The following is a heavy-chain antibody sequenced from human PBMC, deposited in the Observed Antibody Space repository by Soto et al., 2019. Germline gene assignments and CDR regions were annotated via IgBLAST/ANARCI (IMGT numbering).Heavy chain of an antibody. CDR1: GGSFSGYY. D-gene: IGHD5-12*01. Sequence: PSETLSLTCAVYGGSFSGYYWSWIRQPPEKGLEWIGEINHSGSTNYNPSLRSRVTISVDTSKNQFSLKLTSVTAADAAVYYCARGRRWLQSWARWFDPWGQGTLVPVSS. V-gene: IGHV4-34*01. CDR2: INHSGST. J-gene: IGHJ5*02. CDR3: ARGRRWLQSWARWFDP.